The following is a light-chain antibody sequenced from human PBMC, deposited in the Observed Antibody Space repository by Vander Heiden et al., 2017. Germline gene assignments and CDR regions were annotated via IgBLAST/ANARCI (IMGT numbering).Light chain of an antibody. CDR2: DDS. CDR3: QVWDSSSDQPQVV. V-gene: IGLV3-21*02. J-gene: IGLJ2*01. Sequence: SYFRAQPPSASVAPGQTARITCGGNNIGSKSVHLYQQKPGQAPVLVVYDDSDRPSGIPERYSGSNAGNTATLTTSRVEAGDEADYDGQVWDSSSDQPQVVFGGGTKLTVL. CDR1: NIGSKS.